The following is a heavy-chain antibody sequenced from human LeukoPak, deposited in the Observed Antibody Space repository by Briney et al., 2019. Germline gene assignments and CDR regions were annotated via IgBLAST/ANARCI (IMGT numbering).Heavy chain of an antibody. J-gene: IGHJ4*02. V-gene: IGHV4-59*01. Sequence: PSETLSLTCTVSGGSISSYYWSWIRQPPGKGLGWIGYIYYSGSTNYNPSLKSRVTISVDTSKNQFSLKLGSVTAADTAVYYCAARGAAAGKSDYWGQGTLVTVSS. D-gene: IGHD6-13*01. CDR3: AARGAAAGKSDY. CDR1: GGSISSYY. CDR2: IYYSGST.